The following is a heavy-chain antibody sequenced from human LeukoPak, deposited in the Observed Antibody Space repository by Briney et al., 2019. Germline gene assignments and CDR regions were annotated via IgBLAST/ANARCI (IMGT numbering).Heavy chain of an antibody. CDR2: IWYDGSNK. CDR1: GFTFSSYG. Sequence: GGSLRLSCAASGFTFSSYGMHWVRQAPGKGLEWVAFIWYDGSNKYYADSVKGRFTISRDNSKNTLYLQMNSLRAEDTAVYYCAKDRESYYCSSTSCYLDYWGQGTLVTVSS. CDR3: AKDRESYYCSSTSCYLDY. V-gene: IGHV3-30*02. D-gene: IGHD2-2*01. J-gene: IGHJ4*02.